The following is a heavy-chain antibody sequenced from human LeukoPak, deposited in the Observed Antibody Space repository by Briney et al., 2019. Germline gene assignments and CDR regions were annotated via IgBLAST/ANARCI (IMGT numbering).Heavy chain of an antibody. J-gene: IGHJ4*02. V-gene: IGHV3-43*02. CDR3: AKGGQQWLVPYY. Sequence: PGGSLRLSCAASRFTFGSYGMSWVRQAPGKGLEWVSLISGDGGSTYYADSVKGRFTISRDNSKNSLYLQMNSLRTEDTALYYCAKGGQQWLVPYYWGQGTLVTVSS. CDR2: ISGDGGST. D-gene: IGHD6-19*01. CDR1: RFTFGSYG.